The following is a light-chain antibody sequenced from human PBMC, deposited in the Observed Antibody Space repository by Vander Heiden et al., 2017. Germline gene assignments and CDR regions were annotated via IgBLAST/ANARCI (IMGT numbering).Light chain of an antibody. CDR1: SLRSYY. CDR3: NSRDSSGNHWV. Sequence: SSELTQDPAVSVALGQTVRITCQGDSLRSYYASWYQQKPGQAPVLVIYGKNNRPPGIPDRFSGSSSGNTASLTITGAQAEEEADYYCNSRDSSGNHWVFGGGTKLTVL. J-gene: IGLJ3*02. V-gene: IGLV3-19*01. CDR2: GKN.